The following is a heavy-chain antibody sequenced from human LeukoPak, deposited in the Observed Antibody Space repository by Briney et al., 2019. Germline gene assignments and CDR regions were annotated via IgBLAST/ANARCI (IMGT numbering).Heavy chain of an antibody. CDR3: ATYRWELRPLDAFGI. CDR2: FDPEDGET. Sequence: ASVKVSCKVSGYTLTELSMHWVRQAPGKGLEWMGGFDPEDGETIYAQKFQGRVTMTEDTSTDTAYMELSSLRSEDTAVYYCATYRWELRPLDAFGIWGQGTMVTVSS. CDR1: GYTLTELS. J-gene: IGHJ3*02. V-gene: IGHV1-24*01. D-gene: IGHD1-26*01.